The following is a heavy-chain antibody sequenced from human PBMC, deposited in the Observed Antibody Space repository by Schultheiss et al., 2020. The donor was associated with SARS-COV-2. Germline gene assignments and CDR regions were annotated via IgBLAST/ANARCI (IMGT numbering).Heavy chain of an antibody. CDR2: VSAGGGTT. D-gene: IGHD3-3*01. CDR1: GFTFSDYA. J-gene: IGHJ6*03. Sequence: GGSLRLSCAASGFTFSDYAMSWVRQAPGKGLEWVSAVSAGGGTTYYADSVKGRFTISGDNSKNTLYLQMNRLRAEDTAVYYCARSDLPKYYYYMDVWGKGTTVTVSS. V-gene: IGHV3-23*01. CDR3: ARSDLPKYYYYMDV.